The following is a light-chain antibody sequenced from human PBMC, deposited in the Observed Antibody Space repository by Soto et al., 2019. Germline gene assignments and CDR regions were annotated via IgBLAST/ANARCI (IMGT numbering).Light chain of an antibody. CDR2: EGS. J-gene: IGLJ2*01. CDR3: CSYTSSSTLKV. V-gene: IGLV2-14*02. CDR1: SSDVGSYNL. Sequence: QSVLTQPASVSGSPGQSITISCTGTSSDVGSYNLVSWYQQHPGKAPKLMIYEGSKRPSGVSNRFSGSKSGNTASLTISGLEAEDEADYYCCSYTSSSTLKVFGGGTQLTVL.